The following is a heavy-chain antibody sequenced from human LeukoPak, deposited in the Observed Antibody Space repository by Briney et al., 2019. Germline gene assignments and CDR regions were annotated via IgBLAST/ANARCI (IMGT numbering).Heavy chain of an antibody. CDR2: ISLTGSDT. V-gene: IGHV3-23*01. J-gene: IGHJ1*01. D-gene: IGHD1-26*01. CDR1: GFTFTVYA. CDR3: WKGGSIGSYFVAIAY. Sequence: AVRSLRLSCAPSGFTFTVYAMSWVCHAPGKGLEWVSAISLTGSDTYYADSVKGRFTISRDNSKNTLYLQMNSLRADDTAVYYCWKGGSIGSYFVAIAYCGQGSLVTVSS.